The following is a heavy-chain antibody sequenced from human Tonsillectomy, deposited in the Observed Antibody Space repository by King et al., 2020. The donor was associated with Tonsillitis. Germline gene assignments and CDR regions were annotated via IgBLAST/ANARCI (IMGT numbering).Heavy chain of an antibody. CDR3: TSSARGDYYDSMGFERPDY. Sequence: VQLVESGGGLVQPGGSLKLSCAASGFTFSGSAMHWVRQASGKGLEWVGRIRSKANSYATAYAASVKGRFTIASDDSKNTAYLQMNSLKTEDTAVYYCTSSARGDYYDSMGFERPDYWGQGTLVTVSS. J-gene: IGHJ4*02. CDR2: IRSKANSYAT. D-gene: IGHD3-22*01. V-gene: IGHV3-73*02. CDR1: GFTFSGSA.